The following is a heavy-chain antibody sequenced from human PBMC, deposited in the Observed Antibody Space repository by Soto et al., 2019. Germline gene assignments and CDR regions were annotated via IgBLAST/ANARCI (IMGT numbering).Heavy chain of an antibody. D-gene: IGHD2-2*01. J-gene: IGHJ4*01. CDR3: ARGPSSITRFDY. CDR2: ISYDGSNK. CDR1: GVTCSSYA. Sequence: XGSLKLSCSASGVTCSSYALHWVRQAPGKGLEWVAVISYDGSNKYYADSVKGRFTISRDNSKNTLYLQMNSLRAEDTAVYYCARGPSSITRFDYWGHGT. V-gene: IGHV3-30-3*01.